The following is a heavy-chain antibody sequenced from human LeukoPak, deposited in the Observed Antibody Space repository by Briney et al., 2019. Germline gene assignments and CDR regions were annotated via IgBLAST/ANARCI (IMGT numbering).Heavy chain of an antibody. CDR3: ARDASLEGGRVEY. CDR1: GFIFSNYE. J-gene: IGHJ4*02. Sequence: GGSLRLSCAASGFIFSNYEMSWVRQVPGKGPEWVSYISSSGSAIYYADSVKGRFTISRDNAKNSLYLQMNSLRVEDTGVYYCARDASLEGGRVEYWGQGTVVTVSS. V-gene: IGHV3-48*03. D-gene: IGHD5-24*01. CDR2: ISSSGSAI.